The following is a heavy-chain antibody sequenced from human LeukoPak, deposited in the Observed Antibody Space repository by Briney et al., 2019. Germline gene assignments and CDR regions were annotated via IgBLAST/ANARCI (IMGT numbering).Heavy chain of an antibody. CDR2: ISNSSTYI. D-gene: IGHD4-17*01. CDR3: ARDLDGDYASY. CDR1: GFTFSSYS. Sequence: GGSLRLSCAASGFTFSSYSMNWVRQAPGKGLEWVSSISNSSTYIYYADSVKGRFTISRDNAKNSLYLQMNSLRAEDTAVYYCARDLDGDYASYWGQGALVTVSS. V-gene: IGHV3-21*01. J-gene: IGHJ4*02.